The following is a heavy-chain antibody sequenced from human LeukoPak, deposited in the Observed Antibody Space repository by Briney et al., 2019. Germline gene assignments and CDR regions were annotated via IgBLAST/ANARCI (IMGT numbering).Heavy chain of an antibody. CDR1: GFTFSSYD. CDR2: ISYGGNNK. D-gene: IGHD4-17*01. Sequence: GGSLRLSCAASGFTFSSYDMYWVRQAPGKGLEWVAAISYGGNNKYYSDSVKGQFTISRDNSKNVLYLQMNSPRTEDTAVYYCARTHGEYRDYFEYWGQGALVTVSS. J-gene: IGHJ4*02. CDR3: ARTHGEYRDYFEY. V-gene: IGHV3-30*03.